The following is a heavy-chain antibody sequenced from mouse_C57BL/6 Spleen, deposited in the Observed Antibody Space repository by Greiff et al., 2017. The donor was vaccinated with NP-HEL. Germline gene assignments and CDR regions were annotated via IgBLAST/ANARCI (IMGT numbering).Heavy chain of an antibody. Sequence: QVQLKQSGPGLVQPSQSLSITCTVSGFSLTSYGVHWVRQSPGKGLEGLVVIWSGGSTDYNAAFISRLSISKDNSKSQVFFKMNSLQADDTAIYYCARNLPYYGSSFDYWGQGTTLTVSS. D-gene: IGHD1-1*01. CDR1: GFSLTSYG. V-gene: IGHV2-2*01. J-gene: IGHJ2*01. CDR3: ARNLPYYGSSFDY. CDR2: IWSGGST.